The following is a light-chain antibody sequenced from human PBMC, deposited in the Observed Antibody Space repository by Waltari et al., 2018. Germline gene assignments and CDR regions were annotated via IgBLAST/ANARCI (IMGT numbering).Light chain of an antibody. V-gene: IGKV1-5*03. J-gene: IGKJ5*01. Sequence: DIQMTQSPSTLSASVGDRVTITCRASQSISSWLAWYQQKPGKAPKLLIYKASSLESGVPSRFSGSGSGTEFTHTISSLQPDDFATYYCQQYNSYWITFGQGTRLEIK. CDR3: QQYNSYWIT. CDR1: QSISSW. CDR2: KAS.